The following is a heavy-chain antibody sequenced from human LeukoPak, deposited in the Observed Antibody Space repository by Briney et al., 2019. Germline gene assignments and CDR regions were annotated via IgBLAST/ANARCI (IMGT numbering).Heavy chain of an antibody. CDR2: VNWNGGST. J-gene: IGHJ4*02. Sequence: GGSLRLSCAASGFTFDDCAMTWVRQLPGKGLEWVSTVNWNGGSTSYADSVKGRFTISRDNAKNSLYLQMSSLRADDTAFYYCARGGTVTTFDYWGQGTLVTVSS. CDR3: ARGGTVTTFDY. V-gene: IGHV3-20*04. D-gene: IGHD4-11*01. CDR1: GFTFDDCA.